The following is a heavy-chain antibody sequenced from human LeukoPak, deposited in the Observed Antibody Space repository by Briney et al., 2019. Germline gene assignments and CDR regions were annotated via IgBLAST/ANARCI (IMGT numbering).Heavy chain of an antibody. V-gene: IGHV4-30-4*01. D-gene: IGHD3-22*01. CDR1: GGSISSGDYY. CDR3: ARSYYYDSRIDP. Sequence: PSETLSLTCTVSGGSISSGDYYWSWIRQPPGKGLEWIAYMYYSGSTYYNPSPKSRVTMSADTSKNQLSLKLSSVTAADTAVYYCARSYYYDSRIDPWGQGILVTVSS. J-gene: IGHJ5*02. CDR2: MYYSGST.